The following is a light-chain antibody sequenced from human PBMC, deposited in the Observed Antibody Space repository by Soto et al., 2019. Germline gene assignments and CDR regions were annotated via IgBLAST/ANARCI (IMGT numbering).Light chain of an antibody. CDR1: SSTVGSNH. CDR2: KNN. Sequence: QSALTQPPSASGTPGQRVTISCSGYSSTVGSNHVYWYQKCPGRAPKLLISKNNQRPSGVPDRFSGSKSGTSASLAISGLRSEDEADYYCAAWDDNFSTYVFGSGTKVTVL. V-gene: IGLV1-47*01. CDR3: AAWDDNFSTYV. J-gene: IGLJ1*01.